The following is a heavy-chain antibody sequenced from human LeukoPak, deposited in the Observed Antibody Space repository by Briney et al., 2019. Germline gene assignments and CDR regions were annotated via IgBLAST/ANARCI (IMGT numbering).Heavy chain of an antibody. CDR3: AKEGAAVMGYFDY. CDR1: GFTFSYYI. V-gene: IGHV3-64*04. J-gene: IGHJ4*02. CDR2: ITGNGDIP. Sequence: GGSLRLSCSASGFTFSYYIMHWVRQAPGKGLETVSAITGNGDIPYYGDSVKGRFTISRDNSKNTLYLQMDSLRGEDTAVYYCAKEGAAVMGYFDYWGQGALVTVSS. D-gene: IGHD2-15*01.